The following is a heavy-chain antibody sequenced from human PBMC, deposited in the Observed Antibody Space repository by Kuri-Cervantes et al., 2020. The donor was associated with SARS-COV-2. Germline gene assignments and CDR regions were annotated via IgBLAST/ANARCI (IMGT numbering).Heavy chain of an antibody. CDR3: VRGDAEVGATLDCT. CDR1: GFTFIDHY. CDR2: ISSKSTET. Sequence: GESPKISCAASGFTFIDHYMNWVRQPPGKGLEWVSYISSKSTETNYADSVKGRFTISKDNAKSLVYLQLDSLRIEDTAIYYCVRGDAEVGATLDCTWCQGTVVTVSS. V-gene: IGHV3-11*06. D-gene: IGHD5-12*01. J-gene: IGHJ1*01.